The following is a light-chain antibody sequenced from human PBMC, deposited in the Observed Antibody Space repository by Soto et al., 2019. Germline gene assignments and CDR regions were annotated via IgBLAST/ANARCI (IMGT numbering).Light chain of an antibody. CDR1: QAIDSW. V-gene: IGKV1-9*01. CDR3: QQRSNWPPVWT. CDR2: TGS. Sequence: DIQMTQSPSSLSASVGDRVTITCRASQAIDSWLAWYQQKPGEAPKLLIFTGSLLHSGVPPRFSGSGSGTDFTLTISSLEPKDFAVYYCQQRSNWPPVWTFGQGTKVDIK. J-gene: IGKJ1*01.